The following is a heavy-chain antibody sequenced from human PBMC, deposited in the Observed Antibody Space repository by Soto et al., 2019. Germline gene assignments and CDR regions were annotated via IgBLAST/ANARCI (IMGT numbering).Heavy chain of an antibody. CDR3: ARHSGYDYVFDY. V-gene: IGHV1-2*02. CDR1: GYTFTGYY. J-gene: IGHJ4*02. D-gene: IGHD5-12*01. Sequence: QVQLVQSGAEVKKPGASVKVSCKASGYTFTGYYIHWVRQAPGQGLEWMGWINPSNGDTNYAQKFQGRVSMTRDTSTSTAYMELSSLRFDDTAVYYCARHSGYDYVFDYWGQGTLVTVSS. CDR2: INPSNGDT.